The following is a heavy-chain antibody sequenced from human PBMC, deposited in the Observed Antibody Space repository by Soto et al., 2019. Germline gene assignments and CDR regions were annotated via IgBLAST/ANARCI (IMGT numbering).Heavy chain of an antibody. CDR3: ARSGSGSGSYYWFDP. Sequence: ASVKVSCKASGYTFTGYYMHWVRQAPGQGLEWMGWINPNSGGTNYAQKFQGWVTMTRDTSISTAYMELSRLRSDDTAVYYCARSGSGSGSYYWFDPWGQGTLVTVS. CDR1: GYTFTGYY. J-gene: IGHJ5*02. D-gene: IGHD3-10*01. V-gene: IGHV1-2*04. CDR2: INPNSGGT.